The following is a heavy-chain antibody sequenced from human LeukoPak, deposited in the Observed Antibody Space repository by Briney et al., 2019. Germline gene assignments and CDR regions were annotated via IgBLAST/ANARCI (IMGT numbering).Heavy chain of an antibody. V-gene: IGHV1-8*01. CDR2: MNPNSGNT. Sequence: ASVKVSCKAPGYTLTSYDINWVRQATGQGLEWMGWMNPNSGNTGYAQKFQGRVTMTRNTSISTAYMELSSQRSEDTAVYYRARGQRERDYWGQGTLVTVSS. D-gene: IGHD1-1*01. J-gene: IGHJ4*02. CDR1: GYTLTSYD. CDR3: ARGQRERDY.